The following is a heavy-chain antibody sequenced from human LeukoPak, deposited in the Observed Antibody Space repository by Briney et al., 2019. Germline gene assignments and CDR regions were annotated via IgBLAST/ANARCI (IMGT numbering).Heavy chain of an antibody. CDR3: AREVPAAPGFFDY. V-gene: IGHV4-30-4*01. J-gene: IGHJ4*02. CDR1: GGSISSGDYY. D-gene: IGHD2-2*01. CDR2: IYYSGST. Sequence: SQTLSLTCTVSGGSISSGDYYWSWIRQPPGRGLEWIGYIYYSGSTYYNPSLKSRVTISVDTSKNQFSLKLSSVTAADTAVYYCAREVPAAPGFFDYWGQGTLVTVSS.